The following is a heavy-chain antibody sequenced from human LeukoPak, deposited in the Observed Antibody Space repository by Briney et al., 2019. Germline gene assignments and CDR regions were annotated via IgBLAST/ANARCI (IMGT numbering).Heavy chain of an antibody. D-gene: IGHD3-3*01. V-gene: IGHV4-39*01. CDR3: ARSAAYYDFWSGISFDP. Sequence: SETLSLTCTVSGGSISSSSYYWGWIRQPPGKGLEWIGSIYYSGSTYYNPSLKSRVTISVDTSKNQFSLKLSSMTAADTAVYYCARSAAYYDFWSGISFDPWGQGTLVTVSS. J-gene: IGHJ5*02. CDR2: IYYSGST. CDR1: GGSISSSSYY.